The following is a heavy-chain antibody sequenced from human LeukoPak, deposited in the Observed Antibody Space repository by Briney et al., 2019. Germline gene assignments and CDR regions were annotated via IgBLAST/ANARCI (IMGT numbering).Heavy chain of an antibody. V-gene: IGHV4-34*01. CDR1: GGSFSGYY. Sequence: SETLSLTCAVYGGSFSGYYWSWIRQPPGKGLEWIGEINHSGSTNYNPSLKSRVTISVDTSKNQFSLKLSSVTAADTAVYYCARGDRIVAAGTWGQGTLVTVSS. CDR3: ARGDRIVAAGT. J-gene: IGHJ4*02. D-gene: IGHD6-13*01. CDR2: INHSGST.